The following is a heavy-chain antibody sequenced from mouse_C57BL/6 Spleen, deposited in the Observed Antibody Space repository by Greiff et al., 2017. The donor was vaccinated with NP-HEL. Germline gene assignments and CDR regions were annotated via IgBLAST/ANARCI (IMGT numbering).Heavy chain of an antibody. CDR2: ISSGSSTI. CDR3: ARDNWGFAY. Sequence: DVKLVESGGGLVQPGGSLKLSCAASGFTFSDYGMHWVRQAPEKGLEWVAYISSGSSTIYYADTVKGRFTISRDNAKNTLFLQMTSLRSEDTAMYYCARDNWGFAYWGQGTLVTVSA. J-gene: IGHJ3*01. CDR1: GFTFSDYG. D-gene: IGHD4-1*01. V-gene: IGHV5-17*01.